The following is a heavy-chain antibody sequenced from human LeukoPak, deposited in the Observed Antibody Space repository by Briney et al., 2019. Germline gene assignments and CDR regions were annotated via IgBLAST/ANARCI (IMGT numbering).Heavy chain of an antibody. CDR2: IYYSGST. J-gene: IGHJ6*03. D-gene: IGHD3-10*01. CDR3: ARGLYGSGSYSSLTKPYYYYYMDV. Sequence: PSETLSLTCTVSGGSISSYYWSWIRQPPGKGLGWIGYIYYSGSTNYNPSLKSRVTISVDTSKNQFSLKLSSVTAADTAVYYCARGLYGSGSYSSLTKPYYYYYMDVWGKGTTVTISS. CDR1: GGSISSYY. V-gene: IGHV4-59*01.